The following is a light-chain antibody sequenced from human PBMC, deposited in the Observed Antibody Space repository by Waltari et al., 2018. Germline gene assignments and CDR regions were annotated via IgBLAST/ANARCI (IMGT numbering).Light chain of an antibody. CDR1: QSVSSS. Sequence: EIVLTQSPATLYLSSGDRATIYCRDSQSVSSSLAWYQQRPGQAPRLLIYDASNRATGIPARFSGSGSGTDFTLTISILETEDFAVYYCHQRSSWPLTFGGGTKVEVK. V-gene: IGKV3-11*01. J-gene: IGKJ4*01. CDR3: HQRSSWPLT. CDR2: DAS.